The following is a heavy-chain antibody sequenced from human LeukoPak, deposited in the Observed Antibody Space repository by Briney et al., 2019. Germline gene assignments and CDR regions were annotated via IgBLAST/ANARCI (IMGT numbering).Heavy chain of an antibody. J-gene: IGHJ5*02. CDR1: GFTFSSYS. CDR2: ISSSSSTI. D-gene: IGHD3-10*01. CDR3: ARDLYYYGSGSYYRGNWFDP. Sequence: PGGSLRLSCAASGFTFSSYSMNWVRQAPGKGLEWVSYISSSSSTIYYADSVKGRFTISRDNAKNSLYLQMNSLRAEDTAVYYCARDLYYYGSGSYYRGNWFDPWGQGTLVTVSS. V-gene: IGHV3-48*04.